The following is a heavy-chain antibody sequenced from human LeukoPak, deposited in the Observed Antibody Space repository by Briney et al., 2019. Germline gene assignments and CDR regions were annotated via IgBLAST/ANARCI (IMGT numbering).Heavy chain of an antibody. CDR1: GFTFSDFY. J-gene: IGHJ4*02. CDR2: INKDGSEE. V-gene: IGHV3-7*03. CDR3: ARWPHCQDF. Sequence: LSGGSLRHSCAASGFTFSDFYMSWVRQAPGKGLEWVANINKDGSEEKYVDSVKGRFTISRDNAKNSLYLQMSSLRADDTAVYYCARWPHCQDFWGRGTRVTVSS.